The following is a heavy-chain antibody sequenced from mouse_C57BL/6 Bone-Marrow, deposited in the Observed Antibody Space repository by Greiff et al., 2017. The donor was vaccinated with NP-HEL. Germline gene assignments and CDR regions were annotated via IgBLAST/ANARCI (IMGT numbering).Heavy chain of an antibody. CDR1: VFNITASY. CDR2: IDPSDGDP. V-gene: IGHV14-1*01. D-gene: IGHD2-2*01. Sequence: VQLQQSGAVLFRPGASVKLSCTASVFNITASYLPFFPPLPYPFLACIGRIDPSDGDPEYAPKFQGKATMTADTSSNTAYLQLSSLTSEDTAVYYCTTSYGYDVGYAMDYWGQGTSVTVSS. J-gene: IGHJ4*01. CDR3: TTSYGYDVGYAMDY.